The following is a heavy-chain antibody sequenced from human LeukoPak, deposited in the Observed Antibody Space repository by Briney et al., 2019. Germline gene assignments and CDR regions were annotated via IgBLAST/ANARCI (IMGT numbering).Heavy chain of an antibody. CDR1: GFTFSSYA. CDR2: ISGSGGST. CDR3: AKGYCSGGSCYLSYYYYYGMDV. V-gene: IGHV3-23*01. Sequence: PGRSLRLSCAASGFTFSSYAMSWVRQAPGKGLEWVSGISGSGGSTYYADSVKGRFTISRDNSKNTLYLQMNSLRAEDTAVYYCAKGYCSGGSCYLSYYYYYGMDVWGKGTTVTVSS. D-gene: IGHD2-15*01. J-gene: IGHJ6*04.